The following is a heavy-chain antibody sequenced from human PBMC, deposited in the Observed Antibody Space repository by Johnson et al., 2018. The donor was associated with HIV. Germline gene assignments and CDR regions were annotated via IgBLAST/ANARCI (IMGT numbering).Heavy chain of an antibody. V-gene: IGHV3-30*18. CDR1: GLTFSSYG. D-gene: IGHD4-23*01. J-gene: IGHJ3*02. CDR3: AKESETYGGNIGFEHPFDI. CDR2: ISYDGSNK. Sequence: QVQLVESGGGVVQPGRSLRLSCAASGLTFSSYGMHWVRQAPGKGLEWVAVISYDGSNKHYADSVKGRFTISRDNSKNTLYLQMNSLRAEDTAVYYCAKESETYGGNIGFEHPFDIWGQGTMVTVSS.